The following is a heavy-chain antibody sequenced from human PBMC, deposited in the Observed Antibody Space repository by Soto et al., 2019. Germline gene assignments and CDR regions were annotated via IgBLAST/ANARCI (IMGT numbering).Heavy chain of an antibody. CDR2: ISWNSGSI. CDR1: GFTFDDYA. Sequence: EVQLVESGGGLVQPGRSLRLSCAASGFTFDDYAMHWVRQAPGKGLEWVSGISWNSGSIGYADSVKGRFTISRDNAKNSLYLQMNSLRAEDTALYYCARVYCSGGSCYSCLDYWGRGTLVTVSS. D-gene: IGHD2-15*01. J-gene: IGHJ4*02. V-gene: IGHV3-9*01. CDR3: ARVYCSGGSCYSCLDY.